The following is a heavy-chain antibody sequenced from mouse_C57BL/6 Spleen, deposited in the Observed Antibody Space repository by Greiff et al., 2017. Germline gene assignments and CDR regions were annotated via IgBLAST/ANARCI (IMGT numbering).Heavy chain of an antibody. J-gene: IGHJ4*01. Sequence: EVKLQESGGGLVKPGGSLKLSCAASGFTFSSYAMSWVRQTPEKRLEWVATISDGGSYTYYPDNVKGRFTISRDNAKNNLYLQMSHLKSEDTAMYYCARERGIDYYGSSYEDAMDYWGQGTSVTVSS. CDR3: ARERGIDYYGSSYEDAMDY. CDR1: GFTFSSYA. D-gene: IGHD1-1*01. CDR2: ISDGGSYT. V-gene: IGHV5-4*01.